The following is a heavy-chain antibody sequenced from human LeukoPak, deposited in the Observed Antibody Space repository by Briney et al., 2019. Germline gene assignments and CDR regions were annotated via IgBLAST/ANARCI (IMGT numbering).Heavy chain of an antibody. Sequence: ASVKVSCKASGYTFTSYDINWVRQATRQGLEWMGWMNPNSGNTGYAQKFQGRVTMTRNTSISTAYMELSSLRSEDTAVYYCARAGGMSIAARPYYYYGMDVWGQGTTVTVSS. J-gene: IGHJ6*02. D-gene: IGHD6-6*01. CDR3: ARAGGMSIAARPYYYYGMDV. CDR2: MNPNSGNT. CDR1: GYTFTSYD. V-gene: IGHV1-8*01.